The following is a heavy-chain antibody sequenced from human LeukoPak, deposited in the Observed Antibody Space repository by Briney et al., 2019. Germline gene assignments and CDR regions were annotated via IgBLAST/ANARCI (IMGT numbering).Heavy chain of an antibody. V-gene: IGHV1-2*04. Sequence: ASVKVSCKASGYTFTGYYMHWVRQAPGQGLEWMGWINPNSGGTNYAQRFQGWVTMTRDTSISTAYMELSRLRSDDTAVYYCARERAHRLVSGYDPYYYGMDVWGKGTTVTVSS. CDR2: INPNSGGT. J-gene: IGHJ6*04. D-gene: IGHD5-12*01. CDR3: ARERAHRLVSGYDPYYYGMDV. CDR1: GYTFTGYY.